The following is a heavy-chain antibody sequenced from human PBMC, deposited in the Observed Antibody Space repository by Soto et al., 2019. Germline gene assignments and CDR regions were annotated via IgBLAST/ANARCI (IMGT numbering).Heavy chain of an antibody. D-gene: IGHD5-18*01. CDR1: GYTFTSYG. V-gene: IGHV1-18*01. Sequence: QVHLVQSGAEVRKPGASVKVSCKASGYTFTSYGLSWVRQSPGQGLEWVGWISAYNGNRYYAQKLQCRVTMTTDSSTSTALMELRTLRSDDTAVYYCARDSAPYSSDPRHSLDYWGQGTLVTVSS. CDR2: ISAYNGNR. J-gene: IGHJ4*02. CDR3: ARDSAPYSSDPRHSLDY.